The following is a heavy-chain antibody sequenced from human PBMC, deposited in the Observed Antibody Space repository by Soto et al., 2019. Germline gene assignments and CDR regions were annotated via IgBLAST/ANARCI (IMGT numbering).Heavy chain of an antibody. V-gene: IGHV1-69*13. CDR1: AGTFSSYA. Sequence: SVKGSCKACAGTFSSYAISLVREAPGQGLQWMGGIIPIFGTANYAQKFQGRVTITADESTSTAYTELSSLRSEDTAVYYCARATSYYYDSSGYYNNWFDPWGQGTMVTVSS. J-gene: IGHJ5*02. D-gene: IGHD3-22*01. CDR2: IIPIFGTA. CDR3: ARATSYYYDSSGYYNNWFDP.